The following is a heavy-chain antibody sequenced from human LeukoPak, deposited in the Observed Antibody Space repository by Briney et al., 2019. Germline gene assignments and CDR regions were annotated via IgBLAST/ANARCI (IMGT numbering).Heavy chain of an antibody. V-gene: IGHV3-30-3*01. Sequence: PGGSLRLSCAASGFTFSSYAMHWVRQAPGKGLEWLAVISYDGSNKYYADSVKGRFTISRDNSKNTLYLQMNSLRAEDTAVYYCARDSVGATNYFDDWGQGTLVTVS. D-gene: IGHD1-26*01. CDR3: ARDSVGATNYFDD. CDR2: ISYDGSNK. CDR1: GFTFSSYA. J-gene: IGHJ4*02.